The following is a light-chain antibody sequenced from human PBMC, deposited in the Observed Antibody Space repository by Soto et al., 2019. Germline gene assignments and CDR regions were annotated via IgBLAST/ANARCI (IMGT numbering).Light chain of an antibody. CDR2: DAS. J-gene: IGKJ2*02. Sequence: IQMTQSPSSLSASVGDRVTITCQASQDITNYLIWYQQKPGKAPKVLIYDASSLGTGVSSRFSRGGSGTHFTLTISSLQPEDIATYYCQQFDSVPCTFGQGTKLEIK. V-gene: IGKV1-33*01. CDR1: QDITNY. CDR3: QQFDSVPCT.